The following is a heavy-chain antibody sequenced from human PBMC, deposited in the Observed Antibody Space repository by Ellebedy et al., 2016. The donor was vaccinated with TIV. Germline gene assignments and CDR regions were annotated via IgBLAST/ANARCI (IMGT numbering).Heavy chain of an antibody. Sequence: MPSETLSLTCTVSGGSLTNHFWSWIRQPPGKGLEWIASIYYTGTTNYNPSLKSGVIISVDTSKNQISLTLMNSVTAADTATYYCARRAAGLSTKFDLWGQGALVTVSS. CDR3: ARRAAGLSTKFDL. J-gene: IGHJ4*02. V-gene: IGHV4-59*11. CDR2: IYYTGTT. CDR1: GGSLTNHF. D-gene: IGHD2-15*01.